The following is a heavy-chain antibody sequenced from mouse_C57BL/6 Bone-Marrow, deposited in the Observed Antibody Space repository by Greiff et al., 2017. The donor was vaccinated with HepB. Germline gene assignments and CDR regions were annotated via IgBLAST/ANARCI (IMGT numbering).Heavy chain of an antibody. D-gene: IGHD1-1*01. Sequence: QVQLQQSGPELVKPGASVKISCKASGYAFSSSWMNWVKQRPGKGLEWIGRIYPGDGDTNYNGKFKGKATLTADKSSSTAYMQLSSLTSEDSAVYFCARIYYYGSSYYFDDWGQGTTLTVSS. CDR1: GYAFSSSW. CDR3: ARIYYYGSSYYFDD. CDR2: IYPGDGDT. V-gene: IGHV1-82*01. J-gene: IGHJ2*01.